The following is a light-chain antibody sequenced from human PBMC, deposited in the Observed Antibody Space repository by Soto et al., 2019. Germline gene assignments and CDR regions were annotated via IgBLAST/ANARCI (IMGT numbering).Light chain of an antibody. CDR3: QQYGSSPAVT. CDR1: QSVSSSY. J-gene: IGKJ4*01. CDR2: GAS. V-gene: IGKV3-20*01. Sequence: EIVLTQSPGTLSLSPGERATLSCRASQSVSSSYLAWYQQKPGQAPRLLIYGASSRATGIPDRFSGSGSGTDFTLTISRLEPEDLAVYSCQQYGSSPAVTFGGGTKVEIK.